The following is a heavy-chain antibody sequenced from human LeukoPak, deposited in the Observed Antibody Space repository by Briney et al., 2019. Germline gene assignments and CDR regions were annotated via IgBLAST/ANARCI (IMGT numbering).Heavy chain of an antibody. CDR1: GFTFTGYY. CDR3: AREPSGSGGYDY. Sequence: ASVNVSCKASGFTFTGYYMHWVRQAPGQGLEWMAWISPNSGGTNYVQKFQGRVTVTRDTSISTDYMEISGLTSDDTALYYCAREPSGSGGYDYWGQGTLVTVSS. J-gene: IGHJ4*02. V-gene: IGHV1-2*02. D-gene: IGHD3-10*01. CDR2: ISPNSGGT.